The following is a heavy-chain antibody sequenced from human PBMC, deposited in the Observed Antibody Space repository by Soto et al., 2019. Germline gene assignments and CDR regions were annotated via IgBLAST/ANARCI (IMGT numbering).Heavy chain of an antibody. Sequence: GVSLRLSCAASGFPFSDTWMSWVRQAPGKGLEWVARIKTKTNVGTRDYAAPVKGRFSISRDDSKNTLYLQMSSLKTEDTAVYYCTAFNILTGSNFDSWGQGTLVTVSS. CDR1: GFPFSDTW. J-gene: IGHJ4*02. CDR3: TAFNILTGSNFDS. D-gene: IGHD3-9*01. CDR2: IKTKTNVGTR. V-gene: IGHV3-15*01.